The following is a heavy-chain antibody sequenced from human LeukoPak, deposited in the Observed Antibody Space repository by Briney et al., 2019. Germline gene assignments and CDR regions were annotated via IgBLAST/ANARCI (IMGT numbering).Heavy chain of an antibody. Sequence: PGGSLRLSCAASGFSFSSYIINWIRQTPGKGLEWVSSISSGSNYIYYADSVKGRFIISRDNAENSLHLQMNSLRAEDTAVYYCARDGWPGSSYYRPFDYWGQGTLVTVSS. CDR2: ISSGSNYI. D-gene: IGHD3-10*01. V-gene: IGHV3-21*01. CDR1: GFSFSSYI. CDR3: ARDGWPGSSYYRPFDY. J-gene: IGHJ4*02.